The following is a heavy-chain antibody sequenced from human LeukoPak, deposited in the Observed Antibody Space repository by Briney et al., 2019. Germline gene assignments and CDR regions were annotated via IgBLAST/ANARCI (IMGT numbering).Heavy chain of an antibody. CDR1: GYTFTSYY. CDR3: ARAEGFYCSSTSCYSGY. V-gene: IGHV1-46*01. D-gene: IGHD2-2*02. J-gene: IGHJ4*02. CDR2: INPSGGST. Sequence: ASVKVSCKASGYTFTSYYMHWVRQAPGQGREWMGIINPSGGSTSYAQKFQGRVTMTRDTSTSTVYMELSSLRSEDTAVYYCARAEGFYCSSTSCYSGYWGQGTLVTVSS.